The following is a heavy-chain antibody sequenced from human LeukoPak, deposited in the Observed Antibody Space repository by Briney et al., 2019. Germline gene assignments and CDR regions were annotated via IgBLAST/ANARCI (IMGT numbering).Heavy chain of an antibody. CDR1: GFTFSIYS. CDR3: AKDLSRQQLALDY. V-gene: IGHV3-7*01. D-gene: IGHD6-13*01. CDR2: IKQDGSEK. J-gene: IGHJ4*02. Sequence: PGGSLRLSCAASGFTFSIYSMSWVRQAPGKGLEWVANIKQDGSEKYYVDSLKGRFTISRDNTKNSLYLQMNSLRAEDTAVYYCAKDLSRQQLALDYWGQGTLVTVSS.